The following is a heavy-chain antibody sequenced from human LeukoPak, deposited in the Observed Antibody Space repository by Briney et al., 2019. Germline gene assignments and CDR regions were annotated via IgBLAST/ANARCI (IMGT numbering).Heavy chain of an antibody. D-gene: IGHD2-2*01. CDR2: IIPILGIA. CDR3: AREEVPAATPSWFDP. CDR1: GGTFSSYA. Sequence: SVKVSCKASGGTFSSYAISWVRQAPGQGLEWMGRIIPILGIANYAQKFQGRVTITADKSTSTAYMELSSLRSEGTAVYYCAREEVPAATPSWFDPWGQGTLVTVSS. V-gene: IGHV1-69*04. J-gene: IGHJ5*02.